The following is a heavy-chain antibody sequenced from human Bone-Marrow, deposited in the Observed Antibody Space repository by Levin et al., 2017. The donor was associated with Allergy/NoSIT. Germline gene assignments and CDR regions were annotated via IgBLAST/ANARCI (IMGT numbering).Heavy chain of an antibody. CDR3: ARVQIKMYYDFWSPYFDY. Sequence: SETLSLTCAVYGGSFSGYYWSWIRQPPGKGLEWIGEINHSGSTNYNPSLKSRVTISVDTSKNQFSLKLSSVTAADTAVYYCARVQIKMYYDFWSPYFDYWGQGTLVTVSS. V-gene: IGHV4-34*01. J-gene: IGHJ4*02. CDR1: GGSFSGYY. D-gene: IGHD3-3*01. CDR2: INHSGST.